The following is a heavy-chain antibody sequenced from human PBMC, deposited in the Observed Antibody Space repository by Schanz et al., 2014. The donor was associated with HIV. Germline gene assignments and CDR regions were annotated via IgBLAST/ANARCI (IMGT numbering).Heavy chain of an antibody. CDR2: ISSSSSYM. J-gene: IGHJ6*02. Sequence: EVQVVESGGGLVKPGGSLRLSCAASGFTFSSFSMNWVRQAPGKGLEWVSSISSSSSYMYYADSVKGRFTISRDNAKKSLYLQMNSLRAEDTAVYYCARETVNYYYGMDVWGQGTTVTVSS. CDR1: GFTFSSFS. CDR3: ARETVNYYYGMDV. V-gene: IGHV3-21*01. D-gene: IGHD4-4*01.